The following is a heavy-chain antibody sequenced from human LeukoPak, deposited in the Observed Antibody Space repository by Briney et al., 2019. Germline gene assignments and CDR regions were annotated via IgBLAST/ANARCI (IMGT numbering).Heavy chain of an antibody. Sequence: SSETLSLTCTVSGGSISSYYWSWIRQPPGKGLEWIGYIYYSGSTNYNPSLKSRVTISVDTSKNQFSLKLSSVTAADTAVYYCARGRTIFGVVIRSIKGHYYFDYWGQGTLVTVSS. CDR1: GGSISSYY. CDR3: ARGRTIFGVVIRSIKGHYYFDY. D-gene: IGHD3-3*01. CDR2: IYYSGST. V-gene: IGHV4-59*01. J-gene: IGHJ4*02.